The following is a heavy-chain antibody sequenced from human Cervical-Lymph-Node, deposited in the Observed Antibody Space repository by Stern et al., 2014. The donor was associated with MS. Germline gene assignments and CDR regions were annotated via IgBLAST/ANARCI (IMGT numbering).Heavy chain of an antibody. Sequence: QVQLVQSGAEVKKPGASVKVSCKVSGYTLTELSMHWVRQAPGKGLEWMGGFDPEDGETIYAQKFQGRVTMTEDTSKDTAYMELSSLRSEDTAVYYCATDRDDFRSGYSAPTKGYGLDVGGQGTTVTVTS. CDR2: FDPEDGET. D-gene: IGHD3-3*01. J-gene: IGHJ6*02. CDR1: GYTLTELS. V-gene: IGHV1-24*01. CDR3: ATDRDDFRSGYSAPTKGYGLDV.